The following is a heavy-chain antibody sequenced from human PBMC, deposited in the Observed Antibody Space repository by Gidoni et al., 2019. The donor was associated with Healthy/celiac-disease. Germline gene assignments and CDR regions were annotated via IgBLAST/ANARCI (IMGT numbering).Heavy chain of an antibody. J-gene: IGHJ4*02. CDR2: ISGSGGST. V-gene: IGHV3-23*01. CDR1: GFTFSSYA. Sequence: EVQLLESGGGLVQPGGSLRLSCAASGFTFSSYAMSWVRQAPGKGLEWVSAISGSGGSTYYADSVKGRFTISRDNSKNTLYLQMNSLRAEDTAVYYCAKDRVATSLLHGYFDYWGQGTLVTVSS. CDR3: AKDRVATSLLHGYFDY. D-gene: IGHD5-12*01.